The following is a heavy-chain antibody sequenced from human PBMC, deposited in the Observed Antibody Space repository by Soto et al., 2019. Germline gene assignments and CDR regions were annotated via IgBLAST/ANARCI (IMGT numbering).Heavy chain of an antibody. CDR3: ARGKVLRYFDLLPSYSSYSGMDV. CDR1: GYTFTSYG. D-gene: IGHD3-9*01. V-gene: IGHV1-18*01. J-gene: IGHJ6*02. CDR2: ISAYNGNT. Sequence: ASVKVSCKASGYTFTSYGISWVRQAPGQGLEWMGWISAYNGNTNYAQKLQGRVTMTTDTSTSTAYMELRSLRSDDTAVYYCARGKVLRYFDLLPSYSSYSGMDVCGQGTTLPVSS.